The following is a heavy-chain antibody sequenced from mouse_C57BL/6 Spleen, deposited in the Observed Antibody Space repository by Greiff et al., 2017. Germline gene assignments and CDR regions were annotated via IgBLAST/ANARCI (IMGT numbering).Heavy chain of an antibody. CDR3: AEWLLPFAY. CDR2: ISYDGSN. J-gene: IGHJ3*01. Sequence: VQLKESGPGLVKPSQSLSLTCSVTGYSITSGYYWYWIRQFPGNKREWMGYISYDGSNNYNPSLKNRISITRDASTNQFFLKLNSVTTEDTATYYCAEWLLPFAYWGQGTLVTVAA. D-gene: IGHD2-3*01. CDR1: GYSITSGYY. V-gene: IGHV3-6*01.